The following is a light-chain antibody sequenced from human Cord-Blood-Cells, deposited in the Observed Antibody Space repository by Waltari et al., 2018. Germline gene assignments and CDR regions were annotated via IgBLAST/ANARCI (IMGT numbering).Light chain of an antibody. V-gene: IGLV2-14*03. CDR1: SSDVGGYNY. Sequence: QSALTQPASVSGSPGQSITISCTGTSSDVGGYNYVFWYKQHPGKAPKLMIYDVSNRPSGVSNRFSGSKSGNTASLTISGLQAEDEADYYCSSYTSSSTLYVFGTGTKVTVL. J-gene: IGLJ1*01. CDR3: SSYTSSSTLYV. CDR2: DVS.